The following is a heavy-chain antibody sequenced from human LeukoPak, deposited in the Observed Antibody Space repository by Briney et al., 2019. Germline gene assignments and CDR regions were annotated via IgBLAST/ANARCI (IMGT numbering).Heavy chain of an antibody. D-gene: IGHD3-22*01. CDR1: GGSISSYY. V-gene: IGHV4-59*08. J-gene: IGHJ4*02. CDR3: ARHSYYYDSRGYFDY. Sequence: ETLSLTCTVSGGSISSYYWSWIRQPPGKGLEWIGYIYYSGSTNYNPSLKSRVTISVDTSKNQFSLKLSSVTAADTAVYYCARHSYYYDSRGYFDYWGQGTLVTVSS. CDR2: IYYSGST.